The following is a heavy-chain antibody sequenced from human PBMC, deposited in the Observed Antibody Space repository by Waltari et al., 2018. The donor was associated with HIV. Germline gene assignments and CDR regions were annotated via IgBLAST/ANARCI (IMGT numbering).Heavy chain of an antibody. CDR2: MSAKKGNT. CDR3: VGSAVLYDVWNVPHDGFDV. CDR1: GYTFSTYG. Sequence: QVHLVQSGTEVKKPGASVKVSCKASGYTFSTYGISWVREAPGQGLEWMGWMSAKKGNTEYVTNVQGRVTMATDTSTSTAYRELRRLRSDDAAVYYCVGSAVLYDVWNVPHDGFDVWGQGTMVTVSS. D-gene: IGHD3-3*01. J-gene: IGHJ3*01. V-gene: IGHV1-18*01.